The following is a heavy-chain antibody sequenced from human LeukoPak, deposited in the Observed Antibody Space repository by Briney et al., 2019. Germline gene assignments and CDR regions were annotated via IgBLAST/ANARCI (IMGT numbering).Heavy chain of an antibody. Sequence: PSETLSLTCTVSGGSISSYYWSWIRQPPGKGLEWIGYIYYSGSTNYNPPLKSRVTISVDTSKNQFSLKLSSVTAADTAVYYCARQSYNWSPGWFDPWGQGTLVTVSS. V-gene: IGHV4-59*08. CDR1: GGSISSYY. CDR2: IYYSGST. CDR3: ARQSYNWSPGWFDP. J-gene: IGHJ5*02. D-gene: IGHD1-20*01.